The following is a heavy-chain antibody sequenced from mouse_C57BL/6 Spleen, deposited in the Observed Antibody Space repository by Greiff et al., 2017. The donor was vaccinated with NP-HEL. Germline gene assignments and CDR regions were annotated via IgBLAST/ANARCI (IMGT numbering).Heavy chain of an antibody. CDR2: IYPGDGDT. Sequence: QVQLQQSGAELVKPGASVKISCKASGYAFSSYWMNWVKQRPGKGLEWIGQIYPGDGDTNYNGKFKGKATLTADKSSSTAYMQLSSLTSEDSAVYFCARGNDYGVLMDYWGQGTSVTVSS. V-gene: IGHV1-80*01. CDR3: ARGNDYGVLMDY. CDR1: GYAFSSYW. D-gene: IGHD2-4*01. J-gene: IGHJ4*01.